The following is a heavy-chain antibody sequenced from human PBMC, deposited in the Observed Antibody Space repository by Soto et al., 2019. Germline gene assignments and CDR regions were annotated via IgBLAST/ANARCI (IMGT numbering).Heavy chain of an antibody. CDR2: INHSGST. D-gene: IGHD6-19*01. J-gene: IGHJ4*02. CDR1: GGSFSGYY. V-gene: IGHV4-34*01. Sequence: SETVSLTCAVYGGSFSGYYWSWIRQPPGKGLEWIGEINHSGSTNYNPPLKSRVTISVDTSKNQFSLKLSSVTAADTAVYYCARPLSRGWYRVFDYWGQETLVTVSS. CDR3: ARPLSRGWYRVFDY.